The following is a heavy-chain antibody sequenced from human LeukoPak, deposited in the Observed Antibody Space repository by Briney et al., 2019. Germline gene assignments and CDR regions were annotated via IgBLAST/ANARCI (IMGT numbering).Heavy chain of an antibody. CDR3: ARECSSYYYGMDV. J-gene: IGHJ6*02. Sequence: ASVTVSCTASGYTFTGCYMHWVRQLPGQGLEWMGWINPNSGGTNYAQKFQGWVTMTRDTSIRTAYMELSRLRSDDTAVYYCARECSSYYYGMDVWGQGTTVTASS. D-gene: IGHD6-13*01. CDR2: INPNSGGT. V-gene: IGHV1-2*04. CDR1: GYTFTGCY.